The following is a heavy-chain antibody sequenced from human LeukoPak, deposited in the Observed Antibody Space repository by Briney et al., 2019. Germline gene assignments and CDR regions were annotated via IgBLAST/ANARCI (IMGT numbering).Heavy chain of an antibody. CDR3: AKESGYCSGGSCYFYYGMDV. CDR1: GFTFSSYA. CDR2: ISGSGGST. Sequence: GGSLRLSCAASGFTFSSYAMSWVRQAPGKGLEWVSAISGSGGSTYYAGSVKGRLTISRDNSKNTLYLQMNSLRAEDTAVYYCAKESGYCSGGSCYFYYGMDVWGQGTTVTASS. V-gene: IGHV3-23*01. D-gene: IGHD2-15*01. J-gene: IGHJ6*02.